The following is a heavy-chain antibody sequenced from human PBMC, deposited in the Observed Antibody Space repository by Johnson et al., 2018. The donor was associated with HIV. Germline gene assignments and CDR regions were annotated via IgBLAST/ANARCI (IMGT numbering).Heavy chain of an antibody. CDR2: IKQDGSEK. Sequence: VQLVESGGGVVQPGGSLTLSCAASGFTFSSSWMHWVCQAPGKGLEWVANIKQDGSEKFYVDSVKGRFTISRDNAKNSLFLQMTSLTAEDTAFYYGARDPPGATGIPVAEDAFDIWGQGTMVTVSS. CDR1: GFTFSSSW. J-gene: IGHJ3*02. CDR3: ARDPPGATGIPVAEDAFDI. V-gene: IGHV3-7*03. D-gene: IGHD6-19*01.